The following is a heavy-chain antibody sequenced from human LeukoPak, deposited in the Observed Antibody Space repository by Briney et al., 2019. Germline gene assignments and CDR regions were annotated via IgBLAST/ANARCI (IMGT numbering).Heavy chain of an antibody. CDR1: GFTFSDYY. CDR3: ARGGSYYDSSGYYYGPVYY. D-gene: IGHD3-22*01. CDR2: ISSSGSTI. V-gene: IGHV3-11*01. Sequence: GGSLRLSCAASGFTFSDYYMSWIRQAPGKGLEWVSSISSSGSTIYYADSVKGRFTISRDNAKNSLYLQMNSLRAEDTAVYYCARGGSYYDSSGYYYGPVYYWGQGTLVTVSS. J-gene: IGHJ4*02.